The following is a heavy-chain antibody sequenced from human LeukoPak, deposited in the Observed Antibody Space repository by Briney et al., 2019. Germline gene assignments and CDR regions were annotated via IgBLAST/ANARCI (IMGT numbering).Heavy chain of an antibody. CDR2: IYPGDSDT. CDR1: GYSFTSYW. Sequence: GESLKISCKGSGYSFTSYWIGWVRQMPGKGLEWMGIIYPGDSDTRYSPSFQGQVTISADKSISTAYLQWSSLKASDTAMYYCAASTSFRITMIVVANDAFDIWGQGTMVTVSS. J-gene: IGHJ3*02. D-gene: IGHD3-22*01. CDR3: AASTSFRITMIVVANDAFDI. V-gene: IGHV5-51*01.